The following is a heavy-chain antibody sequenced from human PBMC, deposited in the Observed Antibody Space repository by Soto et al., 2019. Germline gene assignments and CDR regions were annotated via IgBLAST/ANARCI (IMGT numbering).Heavy chain of an antibody. CDR2: INPSDGST. CDR3: SRGAHHYFGPGSYWQYYWYYMDV. Sequence: QVQLVQSGAEVKKPGASVKVSCKASGYTFINYYMHWVRQAPGQGLEWMGIINPSDGSTSYAQKCQGRVTMTRDTSTSTVYMELSSRRSEGTACYFCSRGAHHYFGPGSYWQYYWYYMDVWGKGTSVTVSS. J-gene: IGHJ6*03. CDR1: GYTFINYY. D-gene: IGHD3-10*01. V-gene: IGHV1-46*03.